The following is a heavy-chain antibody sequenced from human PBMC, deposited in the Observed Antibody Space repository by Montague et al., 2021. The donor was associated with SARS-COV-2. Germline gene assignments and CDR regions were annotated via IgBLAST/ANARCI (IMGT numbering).Heavy chain of an antibody. CDR1: GDSVSTRSGD. CDR2: TYYRSQWYN. J-gene: IGHJ6*02. CDR3: ARMAVAPRPGAYYGMDV. V-gene: IGHV6-1*01. D-gene: IGHD6-6*01. Sequence: CAISGDSVSTRSGDWVWMRQPPSRGLEWLGRTYYRSQWYNDYAVSLKTRITITPDTSKNLFSLQLRSVTPDDTAVYYCARMAVAPRPGAYYGMDVWGQGTTVTVSS.